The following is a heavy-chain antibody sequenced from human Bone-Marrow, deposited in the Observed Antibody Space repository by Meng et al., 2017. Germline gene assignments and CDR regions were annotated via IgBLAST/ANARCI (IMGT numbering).Heavy chain of an antibody. Sequence: QLHRQESGPGLGKPSETLSLTCTVSGGSISSSSYYWGWIRQPPGKGLEWIGSIYYSGSTYYNPSLKSRVTISVDTSKNQFSLKLSSVTAADTAVYYCARAGSGIVVVLDPWGQGTLVTVSS. CDR3: ARAGSGIVVVLDP. D-gene: IGHD2-2*01. V-gene: IGHV4-39*07. CDR2: IYYSGST. CDR1: GGSISSSSYY. J-gene: IGHJ5*02.